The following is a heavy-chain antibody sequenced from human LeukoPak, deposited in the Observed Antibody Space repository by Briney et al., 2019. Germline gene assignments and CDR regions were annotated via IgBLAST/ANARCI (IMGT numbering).Heavy chain of an antibody. D-gene: IGHD3-22*01. J-gene: IGHJ1*01. CDR2: ISGYNGNT. CDR3: ARDDYDSSVPIYFQH. V-gene: IGHV1-18*01. Sequence: ASVKVSCKASGYTFTSYGISWVRQAPGQGREWMGWISGYNGNTNYAQKLQGRVTMTTDTSTSTAYMELRSLRSDDTAVYYCARDDYDSSVPIYFQHWGQGTLVTVSS. CDR1: GYTFTSYG.